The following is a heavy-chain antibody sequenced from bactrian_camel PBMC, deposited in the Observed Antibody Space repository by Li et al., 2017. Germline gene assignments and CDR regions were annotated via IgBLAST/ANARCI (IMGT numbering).Heavy chain of an antibody. CDR1: GFIYGDAC. V-gene: IGHV3S60*01. D-gene: IGHD4*01. J-gene: IGHJ6*01. CDR3: ATVRGFYDRDHARRGAQFGY. Sequence: HVQLVESGGGSVQAGGSLRLSCGASGFIYGDACVGWIRQAPGRGLECVSGISWSGDSTNYANSVKGRFTVSRDNAKKTAYLQMHSLKPEDTAVYYCATVRGFYDRDHARRGAQFGYWGQGTQVTVS. CDR2: ISWSGDST.